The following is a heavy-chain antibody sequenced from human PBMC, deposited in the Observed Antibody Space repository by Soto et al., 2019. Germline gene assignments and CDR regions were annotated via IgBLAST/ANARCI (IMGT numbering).Heavy chain of an antibody. CDR1: GYSFTRYG. CDR2: ISGYNANT. J-gene: IGHJ6*02. Sequence: QVQLVQSGAEVKKPGASVKVSCKASGYSFTRYGISWVRQAPGQGLEWMGWISGYNANTNYPENLQGRVTMTTDTCTSTAYMEVRSLISDDTAVYYCARMGDVPYYYYGLDVWGQGTTVTVSS. D-gene: IGHD3-16*01. CDR3: ARMGDVPYYYYGLDV. V-gene: IGHV1-18*01.